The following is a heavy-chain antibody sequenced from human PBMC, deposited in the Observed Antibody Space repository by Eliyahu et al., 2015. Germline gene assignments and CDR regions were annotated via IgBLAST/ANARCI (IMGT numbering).Heavy chain of an antibody. CDR3: ARVVQRVAYYYYYGMDV. D-gene: IGHD1-1*01. CDR1: GFTFSSYW. CDR2: INSGGRRP. J-gene: IGHJ6*02. V-gene: IGHV3-74*01. Sequence: EVQLVESGGGLVQPGGSLRLSCAASGFTFSSYWMHWVRQAPGKGLGWVPRINSGGRRPSYADSVKGRFTISRDNAKNTLYLQMNSLRAEDTAVYYCARVVQRVAYYYYYGMDVWGQGTTVTVSS.